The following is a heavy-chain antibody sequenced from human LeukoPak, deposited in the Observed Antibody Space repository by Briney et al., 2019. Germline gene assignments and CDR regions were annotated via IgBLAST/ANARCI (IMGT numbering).Heavy chain of an antibody. V-gene: IGHV1-69*01. CDR1: GGTFSSYA. CDR3: ARDRRYFDWSPTTDAFDI. D-gene: IGHD3-9*01. CDR2: IIPIFGTA. Sequence: SVKVSCKASGGTFSSYAISWVRQAPGQGLEWMGGIIPIFGTANYAQKFQGRVTITADESTSTAYMELSSLRSEDTAVYYCARDRRYFDWSPTTDAFDIWGQGTMVTVSS. J-gene: IGHJ3*02.